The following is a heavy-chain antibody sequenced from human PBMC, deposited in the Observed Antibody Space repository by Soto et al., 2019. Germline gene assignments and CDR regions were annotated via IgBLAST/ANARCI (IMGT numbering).Heavy chain of an antibody. Sequence: SETLSLTCSVSGGSVTGNYWCWIRQAQGKGLEWIGYIYSSGSTNYNPSLKSRVTISVDTSKNQFSLKLSSVTAADTAVYYCARDSISAVTTYYGMDVWGQGTTVTVSS. CDR3: ARDSISAVTTYYGMDV. V-gene: IGHV4-59*02. CDR2: IYSSGST. J-gene: IGHJ6*02. D-gene: IGHD4-4*01. CDR1: GGSVTGNY.